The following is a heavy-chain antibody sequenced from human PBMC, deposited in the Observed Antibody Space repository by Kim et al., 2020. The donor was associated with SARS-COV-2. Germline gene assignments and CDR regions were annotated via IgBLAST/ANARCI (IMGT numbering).Heavy chain of an antibody. Sequence: GGSLRLSCAASGFTLSSYSMSWVRQAPGKGLEWVSSITSSSSYIYYADSVKGRFTISRDNAKNSLYLQMNSLRAEDTAVYYCARDLKYSYGSNNWFDPWGQGTLVAVSS. CDR3: ARDLKYSYGSNNWFDP. V-gene: IGHV3-21*01. CDR1: GFTLSSYS. J-gene: IGHJ5*02. CDR2: ITSSSSYI. D-gene: IGHD5-18*01.